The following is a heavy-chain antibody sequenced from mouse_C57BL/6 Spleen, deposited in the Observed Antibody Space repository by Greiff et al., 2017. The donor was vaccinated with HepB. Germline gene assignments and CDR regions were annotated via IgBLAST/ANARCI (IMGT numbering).Heavy chain of an antibody. J-gene: IGHJ4*01. Sequence: EVQLQQSGPELVKPGASVKIPCKASGYTFTDYNMDWVKQSHGKSLEWIGDINPNNGGTNYNQKFKGKATLTVDKSSSTAYMELRSLTSEDTAVYYCARGGGFGVYYAMDDWGQGTSVTVSS. CDR1: GYTFTDYN. V-gene: IGHV1-18*01. CDR3: ARGGGFGVYYAMDD. D-gene: IGHD3-1*01. CDR2: INPNNGGT.